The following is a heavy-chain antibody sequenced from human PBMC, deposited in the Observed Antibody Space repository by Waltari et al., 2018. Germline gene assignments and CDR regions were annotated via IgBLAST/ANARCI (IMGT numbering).Heavy chain of an antibody. CDR3: ARGNDFWSGYHPGPPDY. D-gene: IGHD3-3*01. CDR1: GGTFSSYA. J-gene: IGHJ4*02. CDR2: INPNSGGT. Sequence: QVQLVQSGAEVKKPGSSVKVSCKASGGTFSSYAISWVRQAPGQGLEWMGRINPNSGGTNYAQTFQGKVTMTRDTSISTAYMELGRLRSDDTAVYYCARGNDFWSGYHPGPPDYWGQGTLVTVSS. V-gene: IGHV1-2*06.